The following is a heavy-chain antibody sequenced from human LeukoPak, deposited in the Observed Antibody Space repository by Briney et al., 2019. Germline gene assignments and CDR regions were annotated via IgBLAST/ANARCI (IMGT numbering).Heavy chain of an antibody. CDR2: ISSSSSYI. Sequence: GGSLRLSCAASGFTFSSYSMNWVRQAPGKGLEWVSSISSSSSYIYYADSVKGRFTISRDNAKNSLYLQMNSLRAEDTAVYYCESGQTSITATFDYWGQGTLVTVSS. CDR3: ESGQTSITATFDY. J-gene: IGHJ4*02. CDR1: GFTFSSYS. V-gene: IGHV3-21*01. D-gene: IGHD1-7*01.